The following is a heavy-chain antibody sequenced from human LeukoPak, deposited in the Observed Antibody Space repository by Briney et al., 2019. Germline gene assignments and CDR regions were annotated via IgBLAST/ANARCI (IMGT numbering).Heavy chain of an antibody. D-gene: IGHD6-19*01. CDR3: ARDEVAGNVGY. CDR2: INAGNGNT. J-gene: IGHJ4*02. V-gene: IGHV1-3*01. CDR1: GYTFTSYA. Sequence: GASVKVSCKASGYTFTSYAMHWVRQAPGQRLEWMGWINAGNGNTKYSQKFQGRVTITRDTSASAAYMELSSLRSEDTAVYYCARDEVAGNVGYWGQGTLVTVSS.